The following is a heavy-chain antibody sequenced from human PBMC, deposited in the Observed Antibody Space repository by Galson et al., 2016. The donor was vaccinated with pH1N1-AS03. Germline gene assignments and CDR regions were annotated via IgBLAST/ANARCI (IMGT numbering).Heavy chain of an antibody. J-gene: IGHJ5*02. CDR1: GYIFSNYW. D-gene: IGHD6-13*01. CDR2: IYPGDSA. CDR3: ARRDYNSSYLLPYNWLDP. V-gene: IGHV5-51*01. Sequence: QSGAEVKKPGESLKISCQASGYIFSNYWIAWVRQMPGKGLEWMGIIYPGDSARYSPSFQGQVTISADKSLSTAYLQWSSLKASDTGIYYCARRDYNSSYLLPYNWLDPWGQGTLVTVSS.